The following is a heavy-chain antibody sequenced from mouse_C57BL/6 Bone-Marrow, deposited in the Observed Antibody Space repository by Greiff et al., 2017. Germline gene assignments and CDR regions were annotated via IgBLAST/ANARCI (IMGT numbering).Heavy chain of an antibody. Sequence: EVHLVESGGGLVKPGGSLKLSCAASGFTFSDYGMHWVRQAPEKGLEWVAYISSGSSTIYYADTVKGRFTISRDNAKNTLFLQMTSLRSEDTAMYYCARHYYGNFYAMDYWGQGTSVTVSS. CDR1: GFTFSDYG. CDR3: ARHYYGNFYAMDY. J-gene: IGHJ4*01. D-gene: IGHD2-1*01. CDR2: ISSGSSTI. V-gene: IGHV5-17*01.